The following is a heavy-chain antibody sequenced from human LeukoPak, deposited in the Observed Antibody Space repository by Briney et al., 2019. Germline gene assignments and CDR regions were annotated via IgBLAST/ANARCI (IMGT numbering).Heavy chain of an antibody. D-gene: IGHD6-6*01. CDR2: ISSSSSYI. J-gene: IGHJ3*02. Sequence: PGGSLRLSCAASGFTFSNAWMNWVRQAPGKGLEWVSSISSSSSYIYYADSVKGRFTISRDNAKNSLYLQMNSLRAEDTAVYYCARGFREYSSSSTAFDIWGQGTMVTVSS. CDR3: ARGFREYSSSSTAFDI. CDR1: GFTFSNAW. V-gene: IGHV3-21*01.